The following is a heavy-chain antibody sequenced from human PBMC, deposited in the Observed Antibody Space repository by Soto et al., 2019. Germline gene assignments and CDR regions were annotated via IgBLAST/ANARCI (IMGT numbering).Heavy chain of an antibody. V-gene: IGHV4-59*01. D-gene: IGHD3-22*01. CDR3: ARADSSAYFGDWFDP. CDR2: IYYSGST. Sequence: PSETLSLTCTVSGGSISSYYWSWIRQPPGKGLEWIGYIYYSGSTNYNPALKSRVTISVDTSKNQISLKLSSGTAADTAVYYWARADSSAYFGDWFDPWGQGTLVTVSS. CDR1: GGSISSYY. J-gene: IGHJ5*02.